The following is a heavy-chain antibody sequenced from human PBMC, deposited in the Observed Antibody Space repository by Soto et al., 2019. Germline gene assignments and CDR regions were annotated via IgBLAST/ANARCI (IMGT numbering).Heavy chain of an antibody. V-gene: IGHV2-5*04. CDR2: IYWDDDK. Sequence: SGPTLVNPTQTLTLTCTFSGFSLSTSGVGVGWIRQSPGKAPEWLALIYWDDDKRYSPSLENRLTITKDTSKNQVVLTMTNMEPVDTGTYYCVRDSHGRSWYYNWFDPWGQGTLVTVSS. CDR1: GFSLSTSGVG. D-gene: IGHD6-13*01. CDR3: VRDSHGRSWYYNWFDP. J-gene: IGHJ5*02.